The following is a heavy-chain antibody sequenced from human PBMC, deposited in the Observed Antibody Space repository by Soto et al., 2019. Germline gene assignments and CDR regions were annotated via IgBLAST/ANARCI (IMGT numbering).Heavy chain of an antibody. V-gene: IGHV3-30*04. D-gene: IGHD1-26*01. J-gene: IGHJ4*02. CDR1: GFTFSDYP. Sequence: QAQLVESGGGVVQPGRSLSLSCAASGFTFSDYPMHWVRQAPGKGLEWVAVISYDGRVKYYVDSEKGRFTISRDDSKNTLYLQMNSLRVDATAVYYCARVFIVGAPDYFDYWGQGTLVTVSS. CDR2: ISYDGRVK. CDR3: ARVFIVGAPDYFDY.